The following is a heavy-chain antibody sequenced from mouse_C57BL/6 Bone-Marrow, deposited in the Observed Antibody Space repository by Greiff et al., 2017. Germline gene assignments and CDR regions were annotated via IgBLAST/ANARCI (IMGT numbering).Heavy chain of an antibody. CDR3: ARGDTMVTTRAMDY. CDR2: IDPSDSYT. J-gene: IGHJ4*01. V-gene: IGHV1-59*01. Sequence: QVHVKQPGAELVRPGTSVKLSCKASGYTFTSYWMHWVKQRPGQGLEWIGVIDPSDSYTNYNQKFKGKATLTVDTSSSTAYMQLSSLTSEDSAVYYCARGDTMVTTRAMDYWGQGTSVTVSS. D-gene: IGHD2-2*01. CDR1: GYTFTSYW.